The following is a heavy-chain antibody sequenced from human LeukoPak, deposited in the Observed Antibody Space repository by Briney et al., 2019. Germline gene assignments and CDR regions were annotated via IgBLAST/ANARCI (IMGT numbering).Heavy chain of an antibody. CDR1: GFIFSTFG. J-gene: IGHJ4*02. D-gene: IGHD6-13*01. V-gene: IGHV3-33*01. CDR2: IWYDGSDK. Sequence: GGSLRLSCAASGFIFSTFGVHWVRQAPGKGLEWVAVIWYDGSDKYYADSVEGRFTISRDNSKNTLYLQMNSLRAEDTAVYYCARDPFSSSSSVDYWGQGTLVTVSS. CDR3: ARDPFSSSSSVDY.